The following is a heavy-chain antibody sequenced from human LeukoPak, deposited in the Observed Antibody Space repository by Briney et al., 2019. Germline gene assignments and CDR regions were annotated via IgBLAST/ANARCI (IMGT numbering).Heavy chain of an antibody. CDR3: ARDAYDNTESVRWFDP. CDR2: LYRAGDT. J-gene: IGHJ5*02. V-gene: IGHV3-66*01. Sequence: GGSLRLSCAAFGFTVSSNYMSWVRQPPGKGLEWVAVLYRAGDTYYADSVKGRFTISRDDSKNTLYLQLNTVRVEDTAVYYCARDAYDNTESVRWFDPWGQGTLVTVSS. CDR1: GFTVSSNY. D-gene: IGHD3-9*01.